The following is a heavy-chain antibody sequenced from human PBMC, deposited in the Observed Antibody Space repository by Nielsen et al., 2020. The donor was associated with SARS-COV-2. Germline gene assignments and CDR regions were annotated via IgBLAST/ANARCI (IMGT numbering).Heavy chain of an antibody. Sequence: GESLKISCAASGFTFSSYAMSWVRQAPGKGLEWVSAISGSGGSTYYADSVKGRFTISRDNSKNTLYLQMNSLRAEDTAVYYCAKESRGVIITYPTYFDYWGQGTLVTVSS. J-gene: IGHJ4*02. CDR1: GFTFSSYA. CDR3: AKESRGVIITYPTYFDY. V-gene: IGHV3-23*01. CDR2: ISGSGGST. D-gene: IGHD3-10*01.